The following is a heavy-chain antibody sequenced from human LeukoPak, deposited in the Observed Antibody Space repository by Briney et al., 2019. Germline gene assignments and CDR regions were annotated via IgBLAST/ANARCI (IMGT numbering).Heavy chain of an antibody. CDR1: GYSLSSDYY. CDR3: ARHGIAAAGANWFDP. V-gene: IGHV4-38-2*02. J-gene: IGHJ5*02. Sequence: PSETLSLTCTVSGYSLSSDYYWGWIRQPPGKGLEWIGSIYYSGSTYYNPSLKSRVTISVDTSKNQFSLKLSSVTAADTAVYYCARHGIAAAGANWFDPWGQGTLVTVSS. D-gene: IGHD6-13*01. CDR2: IYYSGST.